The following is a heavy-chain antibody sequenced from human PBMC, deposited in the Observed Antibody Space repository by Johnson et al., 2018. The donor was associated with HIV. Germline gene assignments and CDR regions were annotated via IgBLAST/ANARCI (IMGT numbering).Heavy chain of an antibody. J-gene: IGHJ3*02. V-gene: IGHV3-20*04. CDR3: ARVSKYIIQGLISHDSVDAFDI. CDR2: INWNGIRT. CDR1: GFTFDDYG. D-gene: IGHD2-8*01. Sequence: VQLVESGGGVVRPGGSLRLSCATSGFTFDDYGMSWVRQAPGTGLEWVFGINWNGIRTTYADSVKGRFSISRDTAKNSLYLQMNNLRADDTALYYCARVSKYIIQGLISHDSVDAFDIWGQGTMVTVSS.